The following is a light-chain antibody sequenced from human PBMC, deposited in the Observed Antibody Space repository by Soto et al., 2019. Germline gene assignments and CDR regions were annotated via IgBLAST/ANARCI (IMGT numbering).Light chain of an antibody. CDR3: QQAISFPHT. Sequence: DIQMTQSPSSVPASVGDRVTLTCRASQDIDVWLAWYQQKPGKAPNLLIYGASSLQSGVPSRFSGSGSGTEFTLTISSLQPEDFATYYCQQAISFPHTFGQGTKVYIK. J-gene: IGKJ2*01. V-gene: IGKV1-12*01. CDR2: GAS. CDR1: QDIDVW.